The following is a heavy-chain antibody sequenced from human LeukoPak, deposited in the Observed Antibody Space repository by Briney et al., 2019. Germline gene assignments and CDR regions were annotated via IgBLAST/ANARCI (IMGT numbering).Heavy chain of an antibody. Sequence: GGSLRLSCAASGFTVSSNYMSWVRQAPGKGLEWVSVIYSGGSTYYADSVKGRFTISRDNSKNTLYLQMNSLRAEDTAVYYCARDIGPSYGMDVWGQGTMVTVSS. J-gene: IGHJ6*02. CDR3: ARDIGPSYGMDV. CDR1: GFTVSSNY. D-gene: IGHD3/OR15-3a*01. CDR2: IYSGGST. V-gene: IGHV3-53*01.